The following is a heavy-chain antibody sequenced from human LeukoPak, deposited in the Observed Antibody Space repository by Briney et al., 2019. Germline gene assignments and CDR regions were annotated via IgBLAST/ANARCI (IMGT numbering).Heavy chain of an antibody. V-gene: IGHV4-34*01. CDR2: INHSGST. D-gene: IGHD2-15*01. J-gene: IGHJ5*02. CDR3: ARGGYCSGGSCENWFDP. Sequence: PSETLSLTCAVYGGSFSGYYWSWIRQPPGKGLEWIGEINHSGSTNYNPSLKSRVTISVDTSKNQFSLKLSSVTAADTAVYYCARGGYCSGGSCENWFDPWGQGTLVTVSS. CDR1: GGSFSGYY.